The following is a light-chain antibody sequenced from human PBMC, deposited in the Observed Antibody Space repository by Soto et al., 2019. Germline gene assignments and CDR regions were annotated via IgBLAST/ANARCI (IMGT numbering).Light chain of an antibody. CDR3: QQYNDWPPWT. Sequence: EIVMTQSPATLSVSKGERATLSCRASQSVRSDLAWYQQRPGQAPRLLIYGASTRATGIPARFSGSGSGTEFTLTISSLQSEDFALYYCQQYNDWPPWTFCQGTKVDI. CDR1: QSVRSD. V-gene: IGKV3-15*01. CDR2: GAS. J-gene: IGKJ1*01.